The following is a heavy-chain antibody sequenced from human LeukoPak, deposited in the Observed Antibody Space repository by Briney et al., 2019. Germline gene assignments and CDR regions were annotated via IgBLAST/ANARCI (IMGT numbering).Heavy chain of an antibody. CDR1: GFTFSSYW. V-gene: IGHV3-7*01. CDR3: ASVAAAGRSYYYGMDV. J-gene: IGHJ6*02. D-gene: IGHD6-13*01. CDR2: IKQDGSEK. Sequence: GGSLRLSCAASGFTFSSYWMSWVRQAPGKGLEWVANIKQDGSEKYYVDSVKGRFTISRDNAKNSLYLQMNSLRAEDTAVYYCASVAAAGRSYYYGMDVWGQGTTVTVSS.